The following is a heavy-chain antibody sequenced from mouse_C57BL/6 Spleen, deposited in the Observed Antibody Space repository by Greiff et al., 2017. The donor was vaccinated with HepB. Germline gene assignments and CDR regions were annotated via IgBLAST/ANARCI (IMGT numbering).Heavy chain of an antibody. CDR3: APLRDAMDY. Sequence: EVQLQQSGPELVKPGASVKISCKASGYTFTDYYMNWVKQSHGKSLEWIGDINPNNGGTSYNQKFKGKATLTVDKSSSTAYMELRSLTSEDSAVYYCAPLRDAMDYWGQGTSVTVSS. D-gene: IGHD1-1*01. CDR2: INPNNGGT. CDR1: GYTFTDYY. J-gene: IGHJ4*01. V-gene: IGHV1-26*01.